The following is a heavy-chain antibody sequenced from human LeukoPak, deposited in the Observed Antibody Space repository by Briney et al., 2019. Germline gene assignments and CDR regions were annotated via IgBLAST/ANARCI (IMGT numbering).Heavy chain of an antibody. CDR3: ARVVAAKAAMNWFDP. D-gene: IGHD6-25*01. V-gene: IGHV4-4*07. J-gene: IGHJ5*02. Sequence: SETLSLTCTVSGGSISSYYWSWIRQPAGKGLEWIGRIYTSGSTNYNPSLKSRVTMSVDTSKNQFSLKLSSVTAADTAVYYCARVVAAKAAMNWFDPWGQGTLVTVSS. CDR2: IYTSGST. CDR1: GGSISSYY.